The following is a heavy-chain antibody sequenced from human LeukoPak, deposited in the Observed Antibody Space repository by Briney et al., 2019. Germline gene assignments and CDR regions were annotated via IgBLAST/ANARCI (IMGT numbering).Heavy chain of an antibody. CDR3: ARVDSSGYYYSGEIDY. Sequence: SETLSLTCTVSGGSISSSSYYWGWIRQPPGKGLEWIGSIYYSGSTYYNPSLKSRVTISVDTSKNQFSLKLSSVTAADTAVYYCARVDSSGYYYSGEIDYWGQGTLVTVSS. D-gene: IGHD3-22*01. CDR2: IYYSGST. CDR1: GGSISSSSYY. V-gene: IGHV4-39*07. J-gene: IGHJ4*02.